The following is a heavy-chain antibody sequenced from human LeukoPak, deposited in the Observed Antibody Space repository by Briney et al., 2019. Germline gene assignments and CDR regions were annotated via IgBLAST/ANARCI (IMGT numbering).Heavy chain of an antibody. Sequence: SQTLSLTCAVSGGSISSGGYSWSWIRQPPGKGLEWIGYIYHSGSTYYNPSLKSRVTISVDRSKNQFSLKLSSVTAADTAVYYCARGLDDYGDQNWLDPWGQGTLVTVSS. D-gene: IGHD4-17*01. CDR1: GGSISSGGYS. CDR2: IYHSGST. J-gene: IGHJ5*02. CDR3: ARGLDDYGDQNWLDP. V-gene: IGHV4-30-2*01.